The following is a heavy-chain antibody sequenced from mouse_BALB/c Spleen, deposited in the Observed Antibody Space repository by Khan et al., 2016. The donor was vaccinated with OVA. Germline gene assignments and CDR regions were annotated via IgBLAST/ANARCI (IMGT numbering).Heavy chain of an antibody. D-gene: IGHD2-3*01. CDR3: ARPSYDPRDFEV. V-gene: IGHV14-3*02. CDR2: IAPANGNT. J-gene: IGHJ1*01. Sequence: EVQLQESGAELVKPGASVKLSCTASGFTIKDTYLHWVKQRPEQGLEWIGRIAPANGNTQYDPKFQGKAALTSDTSSNPSYLQLNSLTSDDTAVYYEARPSYDPRDFEVWGAGTTVTVSS. CDR1: GFTIKDTY.